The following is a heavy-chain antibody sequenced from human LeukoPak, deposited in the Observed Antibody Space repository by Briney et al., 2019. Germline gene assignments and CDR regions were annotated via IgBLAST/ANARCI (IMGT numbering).Heavy chain of an antibody. CDR2: FDREDGEI. CDR3: ASNSGWYTAGFDY. Sequence: ASVKVSCKVSGDTLTELSIHWVRQAPGKGLEWMGGFDREDGEIIYAQIFQGRVTMTEDTSTDTVYMELSGLRSEDTAVYYCASNSGWYTAGFDYWGQGTLVTVSS. J-gene: IGHJ4*02. CDR1: GDTLTELS. D-gene: IGHD6-19*01. V-gene: IGHV1-24*01.